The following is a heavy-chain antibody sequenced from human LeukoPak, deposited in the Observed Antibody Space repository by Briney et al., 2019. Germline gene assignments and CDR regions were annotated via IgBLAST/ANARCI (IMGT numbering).Heavy chain of an antibody. CDR1: GFTFSSYA. J-gene: IGHJ4*02. CDR3: ARVFGATNFDY. D-gene: IGHD4/OR15-4a*01. CDR2: LYSGGSK. Sequence: TGGSLRLSCAASGFTFSSYAMSWVRQAPGKGLEWVSVLYSGGSKYYADSVKGRFTISRDTSKNTLYLQMNSLRAEDTAVYYCARVFGATNFDYWGQGTLVTVSS. V-gene: IGHV3-66*01.